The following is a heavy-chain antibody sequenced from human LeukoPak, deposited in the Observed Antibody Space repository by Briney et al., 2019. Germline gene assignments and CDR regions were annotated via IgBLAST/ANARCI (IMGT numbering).Heavy chain of an antibody. D-gene: IGHD6-13*01. Sequence: GGSLRLSCAASGFTFSSYAMSWVSQAPGKGREWDSAISGSGGSTYYADSVKGRFTISRDNSKNTLYLQMNSLRAEDTAVYYCAKDPLAAPFDYWGQGTLVTVSS. V-gene: IGHV3-23*01. J-gene: IGHJ4*02. CDR1: GFTFSSYA. CDR3: AKDPLAAPFDY. CDR2: ISGSGGST.